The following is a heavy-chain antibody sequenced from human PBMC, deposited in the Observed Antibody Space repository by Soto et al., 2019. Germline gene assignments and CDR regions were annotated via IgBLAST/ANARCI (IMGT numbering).Heavy chain of an antibody. J-gene: IGHJ4*02. CDR2: IKQDGNEK. Sequence: GGSLRLSCAASGFIFSSYWMSWVRQAPGKGLEWVANIKQDGNEKYYVDSVKGRFTVSRDNAKTSLYLQMNSLRAEDTAVYYCACSRTFDYWGQGTLVTVSS. D-gene: IGHD2-15*01. V-gene: IGHV3-7*05. CDR3: ACSRTFDY. CDR1: GFIFSSYW.